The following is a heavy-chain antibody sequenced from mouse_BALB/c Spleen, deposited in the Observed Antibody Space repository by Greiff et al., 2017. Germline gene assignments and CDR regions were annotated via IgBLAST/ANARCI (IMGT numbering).Heavy chain of an antibody. CDR3: VRQGYYRYDYAMDY. J-gene: IGHJ4*01. CDR2: IRSKSNNYAT. V-gene: IGHV10-1*02. CDR1: GFTFNTYA. Sequence: EVQLVESGGGLVQPKGSLKLSCAASGFTFNTYAMNWVRQAPGKGLEWVARIRSKSNNYATYYADSVKDRFTISRDDSQSMLYLQMNNLKTEDTAMYYCVRQGYYRYDYAMDYWGQGTSVTVSS. D-gene: IGHD2-14*01.